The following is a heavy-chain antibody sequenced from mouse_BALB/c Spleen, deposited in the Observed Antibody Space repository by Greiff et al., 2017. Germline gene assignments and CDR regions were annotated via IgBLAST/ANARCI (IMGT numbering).Heavy chain of an antibody. Sequence: EVQGVESGPGLVKPSQSLSLTCTVTGYSITSDYAWNWIRQFPGNKLEWMGYISYSGSTSYNPSLKSRISITRDTSKNQFFLQLNSVTTEDTATYYCARVGDDGYGFDYWGQGTTLTVSS. CDR2: ISYSGST. CDR3: ARVGDDGYGFDY. D-gene: IGHD2-2*01. CDR1: GYSITSDYA. V-gene: IGHV3-2*02. J-gene: IGHJ2*01.